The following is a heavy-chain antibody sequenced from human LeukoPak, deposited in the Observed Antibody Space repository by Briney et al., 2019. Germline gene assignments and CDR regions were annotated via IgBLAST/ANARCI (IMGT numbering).Heavy chain of an antibody. J-gene: IGHJ4*02. CDR1: GYTFTGYY. V-gene: IGHV1-2*02. CDR3: ASKGGYYDSSGYPFDY. D-gene: IGHD3-22*01. Sequence: ASVKVSCKASGYTFTGYYMHWVRQAPGQGLEWMGWINPNSGGTNYAQKFQGRVTMIRDTSISTAYMELSRLRSDDTAVYYCASKGGYYDSSGYPFDYWGQGTLVTVSS. CDR2: INPNSGGT.